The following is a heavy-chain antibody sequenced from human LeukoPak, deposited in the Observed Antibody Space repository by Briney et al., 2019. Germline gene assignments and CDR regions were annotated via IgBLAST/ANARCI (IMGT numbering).Heavy chain of an antibody. CDR2: INPDGNKK. D-gene: IGHD5-18*01. CDR3: ARDLAYSRLDY. CDR1: GPTFSNSW. J-gene: IGHJ4*02. V-gene: IGHV3-7*01. Sequence: PGGSLRLSCAVSGPTFSNSWMDWVRQAPGKGLEWVASINPDGNKKYSADSVKGRFTISRDNAENSLYLQMNSLRVEDTAFYYCARDLAYSRLDYWGQGMLVTVSS.